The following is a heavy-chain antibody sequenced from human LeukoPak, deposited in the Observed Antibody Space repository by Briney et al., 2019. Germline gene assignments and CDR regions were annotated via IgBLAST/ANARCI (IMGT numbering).Heavy chain of an antibody. CDR2: LYHRGTS. CDR1: GYSISSGYY. J-gene: IGHJ5*02. V-gene: IGHV4-38-2*02. D-gene: IGHD4-17*01. CDR3: ARTYGADNWFDP. Sequence: SETLSLTCTVSGYSISSGYYWGWIRQPPGKGLDWIGSLYHRGTSYYNPSLKSRVTISVDTSKNQFSLKLNSVTAADTAVYYCARTYGADNWFDPWGQGTLVTVSS.